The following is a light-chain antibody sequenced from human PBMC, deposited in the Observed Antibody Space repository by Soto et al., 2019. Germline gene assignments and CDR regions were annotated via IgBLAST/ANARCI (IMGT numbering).Light chain of an antibody. CDR2: GAS. V-gene: IGKV3-15*01. CDR3: QQYNNWPRT. CDR1: QSVSNN. J-gene: IGKJ1*01. Sequence: EIVMTQSPATLSVAPGERATLSCRASQSVSNNLACYQQKPGQAPRLLIYGASTRATGIPARFSGRGSGTEFTLTISSLQSEDFAVYHCQQYNNWPRTFGQGTKVEIK.